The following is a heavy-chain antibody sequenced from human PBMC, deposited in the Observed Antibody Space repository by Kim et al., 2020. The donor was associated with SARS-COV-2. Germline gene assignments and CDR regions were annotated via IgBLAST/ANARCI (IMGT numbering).Heavy chain of an antibody. V-gene: IGHV4-59*01. J-gene: IGHJ5*02. CDR2: VYYNGAT. CDR3: VRTKNWFDP. Sequence: SETLSLTCTVSGASMSSDSWSWIRQTPGKGLEFMGYVYYNGATNYNPSLKSRVSMSVDTSKNQFSLNVTSVTAADTAVYFCVRTKNWFDPWGQGTLVTVS. CDR1: GASMSSDS.